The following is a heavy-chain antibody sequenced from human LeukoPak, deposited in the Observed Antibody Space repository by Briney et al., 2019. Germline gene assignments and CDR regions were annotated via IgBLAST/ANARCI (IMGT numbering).Heavy chain of an antibody. CDR2: ISGSGGST. Sequence: GGTLRLSCAASGFTFSSYGMSWVRQAPGKGLEWVSAISGSGGSTYYADSVKGRFTISRDNAKNSLFLQMNSLRAEDTAVYYCARALYHTFDYWGQGTLVTVSS. CDR3: ARALYHTFDY. CDR1: GFTFSSYG. V-gene: IGHV3-23*01. D-gene: IGHD2-2*01. J-gene: IGHJ4*02.